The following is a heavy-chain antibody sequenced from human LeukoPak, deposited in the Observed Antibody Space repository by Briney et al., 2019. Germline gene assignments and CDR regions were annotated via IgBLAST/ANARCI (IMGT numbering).Heavy chain of an antibody. J-gene: IGHJ6*03. V-gene: IGHV3-30*02. CDR3: ANGYCTNGVCYPYYYYYMDV. CDR1: GFTFSSYG. D-gene: IGHD2-8*01. Sequence: PGGSLRLSCAASGFTFSSYGMHWVRQAPGKGLEWVAFIRYDGSNKYYADSVKGRFTISRDNSKNTLYLQMNSLRIEDTAVFYCANGYCTNGVCYPYYYYYMDVWGKGTTVTVSS. CDR2: IRYDGSNK.